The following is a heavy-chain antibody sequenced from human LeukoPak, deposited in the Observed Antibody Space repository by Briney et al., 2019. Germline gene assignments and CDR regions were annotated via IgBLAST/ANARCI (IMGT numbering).Heavy chain of an antibody. V-gene: IGHV1-69*13. CDR2: IVPIFGTA. J-gene: IGHJ4*02. CDR1: GGTFSSYA. Sequence: SVKVSRKASGGTFSSYAISWVRQAPGQGLEWMGGIVPIFGTANYAQKFQGRVTITADESTSTAYMELSSLRSEDTAVYYCARDFNGGNFDYWGQGTLVTVSS. CDR3: ARDFNGGNFDY. D-gene: IGHD2-8*01.